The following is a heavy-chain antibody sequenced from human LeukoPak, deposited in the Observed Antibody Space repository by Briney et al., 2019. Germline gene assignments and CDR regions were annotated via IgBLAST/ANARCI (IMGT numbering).Heavy chain of an antibody. CDR1: GFTFSSYG. CDR3: AKVPMVYAPYFDY. D-gene: IGHD2-8*01. Sequence: GGSLRLSCAASGFTFSSYGMHWVRQAPGKGQEWVSAISGSGGSTYYADSVKGRFTISRDNSKNTLYLQMNSLRAEDTAVYYCAKVPMVYAPYFDYWGQGTLVTVSS. CDR2: ISGSGGST. V-gene: IGHV3-23*01. J-gene: IGHJ4*02.